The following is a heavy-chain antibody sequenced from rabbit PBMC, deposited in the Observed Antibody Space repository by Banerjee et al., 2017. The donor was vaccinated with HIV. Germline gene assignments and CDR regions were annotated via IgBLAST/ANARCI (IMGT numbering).Heavy chain of an antibody. J-gene: IGHJ3*01. D-gene: IGHD2-1*01. CDR3: ARNAYTTAYIGDLDL. CDR1: GFSFSSSDW. V-gene: IGHV1S40*01. CDR2: IYNGDGTT. Sequence: QSLEESGGDLVKPEGSLTLTCTASGFSFSSSDWMCWVRQAPGKGLEWIACIYNGDGTTYYASWAKGRFTISRSTSLNTVTLQMTSLTAADTATYFCARNAYTTAYIGDLDLWGQGTLVTVS.